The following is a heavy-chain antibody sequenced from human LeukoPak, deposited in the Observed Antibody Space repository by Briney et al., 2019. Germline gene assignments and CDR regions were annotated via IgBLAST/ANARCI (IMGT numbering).Heavy chain of an antibody. V-gene: IGHV4-39*01. CDR1: GGSISGSNYY. J-gene: IGHJ4*02. D-gene: IGHD1-26*01. CDR2: IYYSGST. CDR3: ARQGELLSPIDS. Sequence: SETLSLTCTVSGGSISGSNYYWGWIRQPPGKGLEWIGSIYYSGSTFYNPSLKSRVTISVDTSKNQFSLKLSSVTAADTAVYYCARQGELLSPIDSWGQGTLVTVSS.